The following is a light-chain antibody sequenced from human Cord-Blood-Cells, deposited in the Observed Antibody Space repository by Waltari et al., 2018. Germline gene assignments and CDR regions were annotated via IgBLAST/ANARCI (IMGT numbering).Light chain of an antibody. CDR2: AAS. Sequence: DIQMTQSPSSLSSSVRARVTITCRANQSHNIYLNWYQQKPGKAPKLMIYAASSLQSGVSSRFSGSGSGTDFTLTISSLQPEDFATYYCQQSYSTSFNFGQGTRLEIE. CDR1: QSHNIY. J-gene: IGKJ5*01. V-gene: IGKV1-39*01. CDR3: QQSYSTSFN.